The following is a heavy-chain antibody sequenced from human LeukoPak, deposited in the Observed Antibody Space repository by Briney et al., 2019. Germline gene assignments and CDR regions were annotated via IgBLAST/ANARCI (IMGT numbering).Heavy chain of an antibody. Sequence: SETLSLTCTVSGGSISSSSYYWGWIRQPPGKGLEWIGSIYYSGSTNYNPSLKSRVTISVGTSKNQFSLKLSSVTAADTAVYYCARLFGRFGEEGFDPWGQGTLVTVSS. V-gene: IGHV4-39*07. J-gene: IGHJ5*02. D-gene: IGHD3-10*01. CDR3: ARLFGRFGEEGFDP. CDR1: GGSISSSSYY. CDR2: IYYSGST.